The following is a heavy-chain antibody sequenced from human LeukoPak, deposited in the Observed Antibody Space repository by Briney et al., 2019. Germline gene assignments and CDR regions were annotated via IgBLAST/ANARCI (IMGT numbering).Heavy chain of an antibody. V-gene: IGHV3-23*01. CDR2: ITGSSTWT. CDR3: ARELVSLGTGYFDL. Sequence: GGSLRLSCEASGFTFGTYGMTWVRQAPGQGLEWVSGITGSSTWTYYADSVRGRFTISRDNSKNTLHLQMNNLTADDTAIYYCARELVSLGTGYFDLWGRGTLVTVSS. CDR1: GFTFGTYG. J-gene: IGHJ2*01. D-gene: IGHD7-27*01.